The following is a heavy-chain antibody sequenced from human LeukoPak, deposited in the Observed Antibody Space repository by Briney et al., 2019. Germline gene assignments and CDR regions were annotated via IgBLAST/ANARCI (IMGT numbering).Heavy chain of an antibody. CDR3: ARGRAAAGL. Sequence: SETLSLTCTVSGGSISSYYWSWIRQPPGKGLEWIGYIYYSGSTNYNPSLKSRVTISVDTSKNQFSLKLSSVTAADTAVYHCARGRAAAGLWGQGTLVTVSS. D-gene: IGHD6-13*01. CDR2: IYYSGST. V-gene: IGHV4-59*01. J-gene: IGHJ4*02. CDR1: GGSISSYY.